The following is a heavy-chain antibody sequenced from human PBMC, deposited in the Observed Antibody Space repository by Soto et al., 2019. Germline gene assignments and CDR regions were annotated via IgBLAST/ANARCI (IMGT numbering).Heavy chain of an antibody. Sequence: EVQLLESGGGLVQPGGSLRLSCAASGFSFSSYAMNWVRQAPGKGLEWVSVISGSGDSTYYADSVKGRFTISRDNSKNTLYLQMISLRGEDTAVYYCASRSSGWYFDYWGQGTLVIVSS. CDR3: ASRSSGWYFDY. D-gene: IGHD6-19*01. V-gene: IGHV3-23*01. CDR1: GFSFSSYA. CDR2: ISGSGDST. J-gene: IGHJ4*02.